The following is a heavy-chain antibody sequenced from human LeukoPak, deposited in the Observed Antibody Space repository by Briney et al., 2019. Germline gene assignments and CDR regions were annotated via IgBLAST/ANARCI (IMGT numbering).Heavy chain of an antibody. CDR3: AKTAGIAAAADFDY. CDR1: GFSFRSYA. Sequence: GGSLRLSCAASGFSFRSYAMSWVRQAPGKGLEWVSAISGSGTNTYYADSVKGRFTISRDNSKNTLYLQMNSLRAEDTAVYYCAKTAGIAAAADFDYWGQGTLVTVSS. V-gene: IGHV3-23*01. CDR2: ISGSGTNT. D-gene: IGHD6-13*01. J-gene: IGHJ4*02.